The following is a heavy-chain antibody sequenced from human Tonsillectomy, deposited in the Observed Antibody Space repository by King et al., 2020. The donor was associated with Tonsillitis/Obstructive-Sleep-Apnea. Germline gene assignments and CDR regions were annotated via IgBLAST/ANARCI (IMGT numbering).Heavy chain of an antibody. Sequence: VQLVESGAEVKKPGASVKVSCKASGYTFTTYGISWVRQAPGQGLEWMGWISAYNGDTNYAQKLQDRVTMTTNTSTSTAYMEVRSLRSDDTAVYYCARDSRSHYYHTSCYYTFEYWGQGTLVTVSS. CDR1: GYTFTTYG. CDR3: ARDSRSHYYHTSCYYTFEY. CDR2: ISAYNGDT. J-gene: IGHJ4*02. D-gene: IGHD3-22*01. V-gene: IGHV1-18*01.